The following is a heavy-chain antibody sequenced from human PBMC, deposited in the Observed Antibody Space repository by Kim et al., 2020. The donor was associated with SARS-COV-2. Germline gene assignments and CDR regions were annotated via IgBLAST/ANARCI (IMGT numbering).Heavy chain of an antibody. CDR3: AKRLDY. J-gene: IGHJ4*02. V-gene: IGHV3-23*01. Sequence: GSGGIHYYADSVQGRLTIARDNSKNTLNQQMNSLNAEDTAVYYCAKRLDYWGQRTLVTVSS. CDR2: GSGGIH.